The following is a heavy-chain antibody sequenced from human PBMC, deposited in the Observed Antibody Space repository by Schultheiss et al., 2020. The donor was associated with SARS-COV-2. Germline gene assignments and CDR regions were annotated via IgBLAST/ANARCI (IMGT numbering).Heavy chain of an antibody. D-gene: IGHD3-22*01. CDR2: IYYSGST. CDR3: ARDVARYDSSGYYDPYNWFDP. J-gene: IGHJ5*02. V-gene: IGHV4-59*01. CDR1: GGSFSGYY. Sequence: SETLSLTCAVYGGSFSGYYWSWIRQPPGKGLEWIGYIYYSGSTNYNPSLKSRVTISVDTSKNQFSLKLSSVTAADTAVYYCARDVARYDSSGYYDPYNWFDPWGQGTLVTVSS.